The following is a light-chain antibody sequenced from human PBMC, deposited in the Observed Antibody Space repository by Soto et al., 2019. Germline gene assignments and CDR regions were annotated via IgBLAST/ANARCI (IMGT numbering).Light chain of an antibody. CDR1: QSVSSNY. J-gene: IGKJ2*01. CDR2: GSS. CDR3: QQDGTSPFT. V-gene: IGKV3-20*01. Sequence: EIVLTQSPDTLSLSPGERATLSCRASQSVSSNYVAWYQQKPGQAPRLLTHGSSSRATGVPDRFSGRGSGTTFTLVISRLETEDFAVYYCQQDGTSPFTFGQGTKVEI.